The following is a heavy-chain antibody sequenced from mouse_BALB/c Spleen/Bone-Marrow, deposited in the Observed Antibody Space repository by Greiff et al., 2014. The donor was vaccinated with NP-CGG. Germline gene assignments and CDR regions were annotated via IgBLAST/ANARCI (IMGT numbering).Heavy chain of an antibody. CDR2: IFPGDGST. Sequence: QVQLQQSGAELVKPGASVKLSCKASGYTFTSYDINWVRQRPEQGLEWIGWIFPGDGSTKYNEKFKGKATLTTDKSSSTAYMQLNMLQSDDSAVYFCARRVYYDYDGGAWFAYWGQGTLVTVSA. CDR1: GYTFTSYD. J-gene: IGHJ3*01. D-gene: IGHD2-4*01. V-gene: IGHV1-85*01. CDR3: ARRVYYDYDGGAWFAY.